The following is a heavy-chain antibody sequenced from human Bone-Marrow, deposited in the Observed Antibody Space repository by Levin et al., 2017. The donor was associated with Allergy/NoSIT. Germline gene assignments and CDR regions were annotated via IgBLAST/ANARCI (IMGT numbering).Heavy chain of an antibody. CDR2: IYSGGST. CDR1: GFTISSNY. J-gene: IGHJ6*02. D-gene: IGHD2-2*01. Sequence: PGGSLRLSCAASGFTISSNYMSWVRQAPGKGLEWVSVIYSGGSTYYADSVKGRFTISRDNSKNTLYLQMNSLRAEDTAVYYCARAGGYCSSTSCRGTPRAPSAGMDVWGQGTTVTVSS. CDR3: ARAGGYCSSTSCRGTPRAPSAGMDV. V-gene: IGHV3-53*01.